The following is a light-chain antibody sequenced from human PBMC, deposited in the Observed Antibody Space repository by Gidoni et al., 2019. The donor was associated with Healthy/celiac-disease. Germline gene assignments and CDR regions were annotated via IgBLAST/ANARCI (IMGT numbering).Light chain of an antibody. CDR1: SSDVGRYNL. CDR3: CSYAGSSIS. J-gene: IGLJ2*01. CDR2: EVS. V-gene: IGLV2-23*02. Sequence: QSALTQPASASGSPGQSITISCTGTSSDVGRYNLVSWYQQHPGKAPKLMIYEVSKRPSGVSNRFSGSKSGNTASLTISGLQAEDEADYYCCSYAGSSISFGGGTKLTVL.